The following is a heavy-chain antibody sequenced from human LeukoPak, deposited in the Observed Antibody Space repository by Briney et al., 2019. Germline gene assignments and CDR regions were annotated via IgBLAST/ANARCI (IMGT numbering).Heavy chain of an antibody. D-gene: IGHD5-18*01. Sequence: PGGSLRLSCAASGFTFSSYWMTWVRQAPGKGLEWVSYISSSGSTIYYADSVKGRFTISRDNAKNSLYLQMNSLRAEDTAVYYCARYTAMDLFDYWGQGTLVTVSS. CDR3: ARYTAMDLFDY. J-gene: IGHJ4*02. CDR1: GFTFSSYW. CDR2: ISSSGSTI. V-gene: IGHV3-48*04.